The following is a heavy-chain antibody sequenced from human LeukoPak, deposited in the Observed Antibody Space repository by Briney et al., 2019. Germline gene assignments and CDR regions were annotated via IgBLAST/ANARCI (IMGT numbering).Heavy chain of an antibody. CDR3: AKINNYDDY. D-gene: IGHD3-22*01. CDR1: GFTFSMFG. CDR2: ISPDGKKD. J-gene: IGHJ4*02. V-gene: IGHV3-30*18. Sequence: SLRLSCAASGFTFSMFGIHWVRQAPGKGLEWVAAISPDGKKDYYTESVRGRFTVSRDNSYNMIYLQMNSLRGEDSAVYYCAKINNYDDYWGQRTLVTVSS.